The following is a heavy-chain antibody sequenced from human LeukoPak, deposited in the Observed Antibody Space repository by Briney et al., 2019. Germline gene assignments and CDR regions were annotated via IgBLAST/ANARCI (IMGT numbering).Heavy chain of an antibody. CDR2: ISYDGSNK. CDR3: AKDGPDKDIMVRGVTGFDY. D-gene: IGHD3-10*01. CDR1: GFTFSSYA. V-gene: IGHV3-30*04. Sequence: GRSLRLSCAASGFTFSSYAMHWVRQAPGKGLEWVAVISYDGSNKYYADSVKGRFTISRDNSKNTLYLQMNSLRAEDTAVYYCAKDGPDKDIMVRGVTGFDYWGQGTLVTVSS. J-gene: IGHJ4*02.